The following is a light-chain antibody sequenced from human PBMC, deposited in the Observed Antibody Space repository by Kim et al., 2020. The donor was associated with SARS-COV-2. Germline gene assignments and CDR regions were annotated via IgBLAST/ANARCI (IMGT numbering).Light chain of an antibody. V-gene: IGKV3-20*01. CDR3: QQHGGSPRIT. CDR1: QSVRSSY. CDR2: GAS. Sequence: PGERATPSCKASQSVRSSYVAWYQQKPGQAPRPLIYGASNRATGIPDRFSGSGSGTDFTLTISRLEPEDFAVYYCQQHGGSPRITFGQGTRLEIK. J-gene: IGKJ5*01.